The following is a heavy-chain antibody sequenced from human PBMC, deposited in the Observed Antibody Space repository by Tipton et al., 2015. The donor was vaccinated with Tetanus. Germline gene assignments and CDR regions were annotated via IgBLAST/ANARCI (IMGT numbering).Heavy chain of an antibody. CDR3: ACHRHSNWFDY. Sequence: GSLRLSCAASGFSFRGSVMHWVRQAPGKGLEWVSYISASGTIIFYADSVRGRFTVSRDNAKDSLYLQMNSLRDEDTAVYFCACHRHSNWFDYWGQGTLVTVSS. J-gene: IGHJ4*02. CDR2: ISASGTII. D-gene: IGHD6-13*01. V-gene: IGHV3-48*02. CDR1: GFSFRGSV.